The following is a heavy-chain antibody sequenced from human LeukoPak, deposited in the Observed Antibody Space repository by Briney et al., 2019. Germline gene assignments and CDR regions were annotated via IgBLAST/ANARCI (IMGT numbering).Heavy chain of an antibody. CDR1: GFTFSTYA. Sequence: PGGSLRLSCSASGFTFSTYAMHWVRQAPGKGLEYVSSVSSNVYSTHYADAVRGRFTISRDNSKNTLYLQLNTLRADDTATYYCAKPISGGLAVTADWFHPWGQGTLVVVSS. J-gene: IGHJ5*01. CDR2: VSSNVYST. V-gene: IGHV3-64*04. D-gene: IGHD6-19*01. CDR3: AKPISGGLAVTADWFHP.